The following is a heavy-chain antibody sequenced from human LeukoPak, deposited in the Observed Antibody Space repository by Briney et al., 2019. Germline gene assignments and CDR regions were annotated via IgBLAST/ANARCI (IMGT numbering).Heavy chain of an antibody. V-gene: IGHV1-69*05. J-gene: IGHJ4*02. D-gene: IGHD2-2*01. Sequence: SVKVSCKASGGTFSSYAISWVRQAPGQGLEWMGGIIPIFGTANYAQKFQGRVTITTDESTSTAYMELSSLRSEDTAVYYCARAQSALRYCSSTSCISGFVYWGQGTLVTVSS. CDR2: IIPIFGTA. CDR1: GGTFSSYA. CDR3: ARAQSALRYCSSTSCISGFVY.